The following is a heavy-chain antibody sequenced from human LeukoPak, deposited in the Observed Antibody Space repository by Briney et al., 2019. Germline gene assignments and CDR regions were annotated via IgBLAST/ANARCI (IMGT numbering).Heavy chain of an antibody. Sequence: PGGSLRLSCAVSGFVFSDAWMSWVRQAPGKGLEWVGRIKSKTSGGTTDYAAPVKGRFSISRDDSKNTLFLQMYSLRTEDTGVYYCSTMSAIFGVVIPDYWGQGTLVSVSP. D-gene: IGHD3-3*01. CDR1: GFVFSDAW. CDR3: STMSAIFGVVIPDY. CDR2: IKSKTSGGTT. J-gene: IGHJ4*02. V-gene: IGHV3-15*01.